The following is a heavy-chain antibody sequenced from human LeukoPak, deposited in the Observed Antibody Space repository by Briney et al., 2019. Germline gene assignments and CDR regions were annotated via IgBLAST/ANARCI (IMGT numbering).Heavy chain of an antibody. CDR2: ISYDGTKQ. Sequence: GGSLRLSCAGSGFTLSSHGMHWVRQAPGKWREWVAAISYDGTKQYYADSVKGRFTVYRDNDKNSLSLLMKNVRLEDTAVYFCARDIDTAMVTATYFDYWGQGTLVTVSS. CDR3: ARDIDTAMVTATYFDY. J-gene: IGHJ4*02. CDR1: GFTLSSHG. D-gene: IGHD5-18*01. V-gene: IGHV3-30*03.